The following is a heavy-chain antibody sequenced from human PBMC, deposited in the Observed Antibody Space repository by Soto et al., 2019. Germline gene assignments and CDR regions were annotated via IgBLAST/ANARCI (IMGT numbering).Heavy chain of an antibody. CDR2: INHSGST. V-gene: IGHV4-34*01. CDR3: AGXPVWDIVVVAAARRFDY. CDR1: GGSFSCYY. J-gene: IGHJ4*02. D-gene: IGHD2-2*01. Sequence: SETLSLTCAVYGGSFSCYYWSWIRQPPGKGLEWIGEINHSGSTNYNPSLKSRVTISVDTSKNQFSLKLSSVTAADTAVYYCAGXPVWDIVVVAAARRFDYWGQGTLVTVSS.